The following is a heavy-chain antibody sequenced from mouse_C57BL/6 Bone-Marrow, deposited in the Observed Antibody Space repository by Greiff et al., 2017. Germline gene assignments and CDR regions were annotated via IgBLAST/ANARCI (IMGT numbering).Heavy chain of an antibody. CDR3: AREGGGNYWYFDV. V-gene: IGHV1-63*01. CDR1: GYTFTNYW. D-gene: IGHD1-1*02. CDR2: IYPGGGYT. J-gene: IGHJ1*03. Sequence: VQLVESGAELVRPGTSVKMSCKASGYTFTNYWIGWAKQRPGHGLEWIGDIYPGGGYTNYNEKFKGKATLTADKSSSTAYMQFSSLTSEDSAIYDCAREGGGNYWYFDVWGTGTTVTVSS.